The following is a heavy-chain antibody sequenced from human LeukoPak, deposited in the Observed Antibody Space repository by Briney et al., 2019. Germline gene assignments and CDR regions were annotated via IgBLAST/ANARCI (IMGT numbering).Heavy chain of an antibody. CDR2: IWYDGSNK. V-gene: IGHV3-33*01. D-gene: IGHD6-19*01. CDR1: AFRFSRYV. J-gene: IGHJ4*02. Sequence: SRTPAYGRAAFRFSRYVMHWVRQVQDKGLDWVAVIWYDGSNKYYADSVKGRFTISRDNSKNTLYLQMNSLRAEDTAVYYCARGSGWYVIDYWGQVTLVTVS. CDR3: ARGSGWYVIDY.